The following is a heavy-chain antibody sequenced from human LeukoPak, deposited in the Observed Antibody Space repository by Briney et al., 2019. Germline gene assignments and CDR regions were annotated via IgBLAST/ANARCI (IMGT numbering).Heavy chain of an antibody. CDR2: INWNGGST. CDR1: GFTFSSYG. J-gene: IGHJ4*02. D-gene: IGHD3-22*01. Sequence: GGTLRLSCAATGFTFSSYGMTWVRQAPGKGLEWVSGINWNGGSTGYADSVKGRFTISRDNAKNSLYLQMNSLRAEDTALYYCASDYYDSSGYYYWGQGTLVTVSS. CDR3: ASDYYDSSGYYY. V-gene: IGHV3-20*04.